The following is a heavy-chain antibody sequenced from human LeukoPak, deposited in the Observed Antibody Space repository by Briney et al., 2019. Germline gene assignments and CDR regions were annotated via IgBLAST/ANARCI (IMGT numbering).Heavy chain of an antibody. Sequence: SVKVSCKASGGTFSSYAISWARQAPGQGLEWMGRIIPIFGTANYAQKFQGRVTITADESTSTAYMELSSLRSEDTAVYYCARGLAYGGNRKDAFDIWGQGTMVTVSS. CDR1: GGTFSSYA. J-gene: IGHJ3*02. D-gene: IGHD4-23*01. CDR2: IIPIFGTA. V-gene: IGHV1-69*13. CDR3: ARGLAYGGNRKDAFDI.